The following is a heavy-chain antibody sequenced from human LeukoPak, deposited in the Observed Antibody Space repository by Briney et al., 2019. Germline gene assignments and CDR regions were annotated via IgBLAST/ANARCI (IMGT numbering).Heavy chain of an antibody. V-gene: IGHV4-59*01. CDR1: GGSISSYY. CDR2: IYYSGST. Sequence: SETLSLTCTVSGGSISSYYRSWIRQPPGKGLEWIGYIYYSGSTNYNPSLKSRVTISVDTSKNQFSLKLSSVTAADTAVYYCARELVVITGHYSDYWGQGTLVTVSS. D-gene: IGHD3-22*01. J-gene: IGHJ4*02. CDR3: ARELVVITGHYSDY.